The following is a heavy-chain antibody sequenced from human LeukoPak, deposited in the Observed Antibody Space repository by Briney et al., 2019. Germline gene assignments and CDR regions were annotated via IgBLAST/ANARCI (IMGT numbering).Heavy chain of an antibody. V-gene: IGHV3-30*04. CDR2: ISYDGSNK. D-gene: IGHD3-9*01. CDR1: GFTFSSYA. CDR3: ARSSFDYHHLFDY. Sequence: TGGSLRLSCAASGFTFSSYAMHWVRQAPGKGLEWVAVISYDGSNKYYADSVKGRFTISRDNSKNTLYLQMNSLRAEDTAVYYCARSSFDYHHLFDYWGQGTLVTVSS. J-gene: IGHJ4*02.